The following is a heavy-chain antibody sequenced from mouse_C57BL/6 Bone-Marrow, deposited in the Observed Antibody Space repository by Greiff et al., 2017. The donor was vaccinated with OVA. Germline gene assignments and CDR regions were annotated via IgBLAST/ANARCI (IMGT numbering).Heavy chain of an antibody. V-gene: IGHV1-61*01. Sequence: QVQLQQPGAELVRPGSSVKLSCKASGYTFTSYWMDWVKQRPGQGLEWIGNIYPSDSETHYNQKFKDKATLTVDKSSSTAYMQLSSLTSEDSAVYYCAREITTVVVFDYWGKGTTLTVSS. D-gene: IGHD1-1*01. CDR2: IYPSDSET. CDR1: GYTFTSYW. J-gene: IGHJ2*01. CDR3: AREITTVVVFDY.